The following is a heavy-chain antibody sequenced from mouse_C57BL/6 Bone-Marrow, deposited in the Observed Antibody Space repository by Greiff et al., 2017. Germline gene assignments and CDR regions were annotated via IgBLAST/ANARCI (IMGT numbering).Heavy chain of an antibody. J-gene: IGHJ1*03. D-gene: IGHD2-4*01. Sequence: QVQLQQPGAELVKPGASVKMSCTASGYTFTSYWITWVKQRPGQGLEWIGDIYPGSGSTNYTEKFKSKATLTVDTSSSTAYMQLSSLTSEDSAVYYCSREADYDGWYFDVWGTGTTVTVAS. CDR3: SREADYDGWYFDV. V-gene: IGHV1-55*01. CDR2: IYPGSGST. CDR1: GYTFTSYW.